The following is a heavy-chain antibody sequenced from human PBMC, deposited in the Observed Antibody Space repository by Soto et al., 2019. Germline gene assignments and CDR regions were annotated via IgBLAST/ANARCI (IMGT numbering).Heavy chain of an antibody. Sequence: KQSQTLSLTCAISGDSVSSNSAAWNWIRQSPSRGLEWLGRTYYRSKWYNDYAVSVKSRITINPDTSKNQFSLQLNSVTPEDTAVYYCARTVGGSGWYGYYYYYMDVWGKGTTVTVSS. J-gene: IGHJ6*03. V-gene: IGHV6-1*01. CDR1: GDSVSSNSAA. CDR2: TYYRSKWYN. D-gene: IGHD6-19*01. CDR3: ARTVGGSGWYGYYYYYMDV.